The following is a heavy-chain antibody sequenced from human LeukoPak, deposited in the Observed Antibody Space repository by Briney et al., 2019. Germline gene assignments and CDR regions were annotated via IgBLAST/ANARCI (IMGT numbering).Heavy chain of an antibody. CDR3: AKSVNSYYDWFDP. V-gene: IGHV3-21*01. CDR2: INDNSRSI. D-gene: IGHD3-22*01. J-gene: IGHJ5*02. Sequence: GALSLYCAASGFTFSSYSMNWVRQAPGKGMEGVSAINDNSRSIFYTDSLKGRVTVSRDNAKNSLYLQMNNLRAEDTAVYYCAKSVNSYYDWFDPWGQGTLVTVS. CDR1: GFTFSSYS.